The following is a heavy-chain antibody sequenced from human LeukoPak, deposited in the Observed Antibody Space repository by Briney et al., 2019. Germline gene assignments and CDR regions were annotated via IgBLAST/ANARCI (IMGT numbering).Heavy chain of an antibody. CDR1: GASFSDYY. Sequence: ASETLSLTCAVYGASFSDYYWSWIRQPPGKGLEWIGEVHLDGRTNYNPSLKSRLTMSVDLSENHISLKLTSVTAADTAVYYCAREGGFYRPLDYSGQGTLVTVSS. J-gene: IGHJ4*02. D-gene: IGHD3-3*01. V-gene: IGHV4-34*10. CDR3: AREGGFYRPLDY. CDR2: VHLDGRT.